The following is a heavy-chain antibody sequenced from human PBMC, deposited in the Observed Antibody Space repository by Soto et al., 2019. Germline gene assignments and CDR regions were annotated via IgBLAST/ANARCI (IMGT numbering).Heavy chain of an antibody. V-gene: IGHV4-39*01. J-gene: IGHJ4*02. CDR3: ASLTVTTSGVDY. D-gene: IGHD4-17*01. CDR1: GGSISSRSYY. Sequence: QLQLQESGPGLVKPSETLSLTCSVSGGSISSRSYYWAWIRQPPGKGLEWIGSIYYSGSTYYNPSVRGRVTISVDTSKNQFSLKLSSVTAADTAVYCCASLTVTTSGVDYWGQGNLVTVSS. CDR2: IYYSGST.